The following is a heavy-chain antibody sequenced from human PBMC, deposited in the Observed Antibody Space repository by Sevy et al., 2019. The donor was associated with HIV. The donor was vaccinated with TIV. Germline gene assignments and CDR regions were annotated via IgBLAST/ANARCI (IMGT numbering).Heavy chain of an antibody. CDR1: GFTFSSYA. J-gene: IGHJ4*02. CDR2: ISYDGSNK. Sequence: GGSLRLSCEASGFTFSSYAMHWVRQAPGKGLEWVAVISYDGSNKYYAGSVKGRFTISRDNSKNTLYLQMNSLRAEDTAVYYCARGAYCGGDCHPRGSLRPGDYWGQGTLVTVSS. CDR3: ARGAYCGGDCHPRGSLRPGDY. D-gene: IGHD2-21*02. V-gene: IGHV3-30-3*01.